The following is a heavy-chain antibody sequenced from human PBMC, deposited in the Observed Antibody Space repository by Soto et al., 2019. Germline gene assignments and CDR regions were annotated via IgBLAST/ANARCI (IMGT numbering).Heavy chain of an antibody. D-gene: IGHD3-3*02. J-gene: IGHJ5*02. V-gene: IGHV4-39*01. CDR3: ARHSLAIRKNNWFDP. CDR2: IFYLGSS. Sequence: PSETLSLTCTVSGDSIISSDFYWGWFRHPPGNGLEWIGSIFYLGSSYYNPTLKSRVTMSVDTSKNQFSLRLRSVTAADTALYFCARHSLAIRKNNWFDPWGPG. CDR1: GDSIISSDFY.